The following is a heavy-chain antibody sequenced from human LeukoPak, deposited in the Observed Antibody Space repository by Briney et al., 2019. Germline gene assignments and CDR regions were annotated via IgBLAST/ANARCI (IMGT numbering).Heavy chain of an antibody. CDR3: AGGSGWLIDY. CDR2: IKQEGSEK. CDR1: GFIFSSYW. Sequence: GGSLRLSCAASGFIFSSYWMNWVRQAPGKGLEWVANIKQEGSEKYYVDSVKGRFTISRDNAKNSLYLQMDSLRAEDTAVYYCAGGSGWLIDYWGQGTLATVSS. V-gene: IGHV3-7*01. J-gene: IGHJ4*02. D-gene: IGHD6-19*01.